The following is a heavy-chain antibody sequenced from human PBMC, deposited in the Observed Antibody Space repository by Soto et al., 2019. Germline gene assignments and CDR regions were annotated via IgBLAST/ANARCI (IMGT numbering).Heavy chain of an antibody. Sequence: ASVKVSCKASGYTFTSHYMHWVRQAPGQGLEWMGIINPSGGSTSYAQKFQGRVTMTRDTSTSTVYMELSSLRSEDTAVYYCARDCRYDYGDYVVFDYWGQGTLVTVSS. CDR1: GYTFTSHY. V-gene: IGHV1-46*01. D-gene: IGHD4-17*01. J-gene: IGHJ4*02. CDR2: INPSGGST. CDR3: ARDCRYDYGDYVVFDY.